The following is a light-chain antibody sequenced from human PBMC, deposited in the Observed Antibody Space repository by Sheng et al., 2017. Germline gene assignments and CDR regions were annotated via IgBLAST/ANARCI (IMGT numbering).Light chain of an antibody. CDR3: RQYSNPRWT. CDR1: QYINIY. Sequence: DIQMTQSPSTLSASVGDRLTITCRASQYINIYLAWYQQKPGKAPNLLIYKASSLEKGVPSRFSGSGSGTEFTLTISSLQPEDSATYYCRQYSNPRWTFGQGTKVQIK. V-gene: IGKV1-5*03. J-gene: IGKJ1*01. CDR2: KAS.